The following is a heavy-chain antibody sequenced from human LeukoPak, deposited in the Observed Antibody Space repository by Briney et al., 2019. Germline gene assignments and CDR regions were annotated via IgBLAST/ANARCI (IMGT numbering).Heavy chain of an antibody. CDR3: AKDLGWRDYYFDY. CDR2: ISYDGSNK. D-gene: IGHD5-24*01. V-gene: IGHV3-30*18. CDR1: GFTFSSYG. J-gene: IGHJ4*02. Sequence: GGSLRLSCAASGFTFSSYGMHWVRQAPGKGLEWVAVISYDGSNKYFADSVKGRFTISRDNSKNTLYLQMNSLRAEDTAVYYCAKDLGWRDYYFDYWGQGTLVTVSS.